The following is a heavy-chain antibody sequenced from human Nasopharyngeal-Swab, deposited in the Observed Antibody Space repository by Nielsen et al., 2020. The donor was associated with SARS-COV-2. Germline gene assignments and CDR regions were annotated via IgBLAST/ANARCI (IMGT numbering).Heavy chain of an antibody. J-gene: IGHJ6*03. D-gene: IGHD6-13*01. Sequence: GSLRLSCTVSDGSISIRSYYWGWIRQAPEMGLEWIGSIYYSGNTHYNPSLKSRVTISVDTSKNQFSLKVRSVTAADTAVYYCARGLSGIVPSPVLGLGPWYSYYYMDVWGKGTTVTVSS. CDR3: ARGLSGIVPSPVLGLGPWYSYYYMDV. V-gene: IGHV4-39*07. CDR2: IYYSGNT. CDR1: DGSISIRSYY.